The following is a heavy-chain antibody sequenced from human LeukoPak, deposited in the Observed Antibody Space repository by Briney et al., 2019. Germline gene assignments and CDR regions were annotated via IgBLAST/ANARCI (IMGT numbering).Heavy chain of an antibody. Sequence: GESLKISCQGSGYSFASYWIGWVRQMPGKGLEWMGVIYPGDSDTRYSPSFQGQVSISADKSITTAYLQWSSLKASDTAIYYCGRQTGYGSSCYGADYWGQGTLVTVSS. CDR1: GYSFASYW. J-gene: IGHJ4*02. CDR2: IYPGDSDT. CDR3: GRQTGYGSSCYGADY. D-gene: IGHD6-13*01. V-gene: IGHV5-51*01.